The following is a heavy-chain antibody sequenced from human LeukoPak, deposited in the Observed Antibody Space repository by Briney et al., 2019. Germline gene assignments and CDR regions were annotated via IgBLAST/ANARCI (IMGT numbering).Heavy chain of an antibody. D-gene: IGHD6-19*01. CDR2: IYPGDSDT. Sequence: GGALKISFKGSGCSFTSYWIGWVRQMPGKGLEWMGIIYPGDSDTRYSPSFQGQVTISADKSISTAYLQWSSLKASDTAMYYCARQSIAVAGLSWGQGTLVTVSS. J-gene: IGHJ4*02. V-gene: IGHV5-51*01. CDR1: GCSFTSYW. CDR3: ARQSIAVAGLS.